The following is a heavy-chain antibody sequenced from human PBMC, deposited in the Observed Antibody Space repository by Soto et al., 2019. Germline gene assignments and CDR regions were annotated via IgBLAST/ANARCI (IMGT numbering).Heavy chain of an antibody. CDR1: GYTFTSYD. J-gene: IGHJ4*02. V-gene: IGHV1-8*01. CDR2: MKPNSGNT. Sequence: QVQLVQSGAEVKKPGASVKVSCKASGYTFTSYDINWVRQATGQGLEWMGWMKPNSGNTGYAQKFQGRVTMTRNTSISTAYMELSSLRSEDTAVYYCARGSSYVTMVRGFFDYWGQGTLVTVSS. CDR3: ARGSSYVTMVRGFFDY. D-gene: IGHD3-10*01.